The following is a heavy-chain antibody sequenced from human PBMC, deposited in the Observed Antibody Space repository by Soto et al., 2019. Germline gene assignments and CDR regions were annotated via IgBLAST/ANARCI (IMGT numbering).Heavy chain of an antibody. CDR1: GFTVSSNY. CDR2: IYSGGNT. CDR3: ARVGRSSMIVVSGALDI. Sequence: GGSLRLSCAASGFTVSSNYVSWVRQAPGKGLEWVSLIYSGGNTYYADSVKGRFSISRDNSKNTLYLQMNSLRAEDTAVYYCARVGRSSMIVVSGALDIWGQGTMVTVSS. J-gene: IGHJ3*02. V-gene: IGHV3-53*01. D-gene: IGHD3-22*01.